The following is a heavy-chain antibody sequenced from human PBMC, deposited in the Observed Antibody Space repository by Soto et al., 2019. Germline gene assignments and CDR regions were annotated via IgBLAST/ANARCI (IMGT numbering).Heavy chain of an antibody. J-gene: IGHJ4*02. CDR1: GFTFSSYG. CDR2: IWYDGSNK. Sequence: LRLSCAASGFTFSSYGMHWVRQAPGKGLEWVAVIWYDGSNKYYADSVKGRFTISRDNSKNTLYLQMNSLRAEDTAVYYCARGVVIVGRKRSEPLDYWGQGTLVTVSS. D-gene: IGHD2-21*01. V-gene: IGHV3-33*01. CDR3: ARGVVIVGRKRSEPLDY.